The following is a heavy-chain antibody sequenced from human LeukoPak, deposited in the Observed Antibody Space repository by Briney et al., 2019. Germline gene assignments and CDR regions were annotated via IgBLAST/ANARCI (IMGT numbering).Heavy chain of an antibody. CDR3: AKDQKGDSGLFGY. Sequence: GGSLRLSCAASGFTFSSYGMHWVRQAPGKGLEWVAVIWYDGSNKYYADSVKGRFTISRDNSKNTLYLQMNSLRAEDTAVYYCAKDQKGDSGLFGYWGQGTLVTVSS. J-gene: IGHJ4*02. CDR1: GFTFSSYG. CDR2: IWYDGSNK. V-gene: IGHV3-33*06. D-gene: IGHD4-17*01.